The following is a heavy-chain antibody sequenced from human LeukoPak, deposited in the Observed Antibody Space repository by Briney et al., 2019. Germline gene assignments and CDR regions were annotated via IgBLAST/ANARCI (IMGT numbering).Heavy chain of an antibody. Sequence: ASVKVSCKASGYTFTGYYMHWVRQAPGQGLEWMGWINPNSGGTNYARKFQGRVTMTRDTSISTAYMELSRLRSDDTAVYYCARAHTPYRWYYDSSGCFDYWGQGTLVTVSS. CDR2: INPNSGGT. CDR1: GYTFTGYY. CDR3: ARAHTPYRWYYDSSGCFDY. V-gene: IGHV1-2*02. J-gene: IGHJ4*02. D-gene: IGHD3-22*01.